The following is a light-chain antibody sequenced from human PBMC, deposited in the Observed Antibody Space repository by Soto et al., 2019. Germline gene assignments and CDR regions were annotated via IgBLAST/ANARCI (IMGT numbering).Light chain of an antibody. Sequence: ETVLTQSPATLSLSPGDRATLSCGASQRITANYLAWYQQKPGLAPRLLIYDASTRAPGIPGRFSGSGSGADFTLTISRLEPEDFAVYYCQQYSNLPPNTFGQGTKLEIK. J-gene: IGKJ2*01. CDR1: QRITANY. V-gene: IGKV3D-20*01. CDR3: QQYSNLPPNT. CDR2: DAS.